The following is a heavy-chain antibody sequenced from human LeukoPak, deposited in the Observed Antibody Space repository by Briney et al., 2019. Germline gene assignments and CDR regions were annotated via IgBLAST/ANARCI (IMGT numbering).Heavy chain of an antibody. D-gene: IGHD1-26*01. V-gene: IGHV5-51*01. CDR3: ATTLYSGIYGDAFDI. J-gene: IGHJ3*02. CDR2: MYPGDSET. CDR1: GYSFTSYW. Sequence: GESLKIPCQGSGYSFTSYWIGWVRQMPGKGLEWMGIMYPGDSETRYSPSFQSQVTISADKSISTAYLQWSSLKASDTAMYYCATTLYSGIYGDAFDIWGQGTMVTVSS.